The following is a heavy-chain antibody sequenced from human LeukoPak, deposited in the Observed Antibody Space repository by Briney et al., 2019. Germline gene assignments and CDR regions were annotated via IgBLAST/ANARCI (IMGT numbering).Heavy chain of an antibody. CDR1: GFNVSDYY. CDR3: AREGRLLWFGESSHLYYYGMDV. Sequence: TGGSLRMSCAAFGFNVSDYYMRWIRQAPGKGLELVSYICSSGSALYYADSVKGRFTISRDNAKNSLYLQMNNLRAEDAAVYYCAREGRLLWFGESSHLYYYGMDVWGQGTTVTVSS. CDR2: ICSSGSAL. D-gene: IGHD3-10*01. V-gene: IGHV3-11*01. J-gene: IGHJ6*02.